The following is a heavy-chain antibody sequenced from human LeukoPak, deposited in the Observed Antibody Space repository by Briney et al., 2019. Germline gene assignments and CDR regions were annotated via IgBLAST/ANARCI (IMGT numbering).Heavy chain of an antibody. CDR2: IYYSGST. Sequence: PSETLSLTCTVSGGSISSYYWSWIRQPPGKGLEWIGYIYYSGSTSYNPSLESRVTISVDTSKNQFSLKLSSVTAADTAVYYCARHNRPYDSSGTAVDYWGQGTLVTVSS. CDR1: GGSISSYY. J-gene: IGHJ4*02. CDR3: ARHNRPYDSSGTAVDY. V-gene: IGHV4-59*08. D-gene: IGHD3-22*01.